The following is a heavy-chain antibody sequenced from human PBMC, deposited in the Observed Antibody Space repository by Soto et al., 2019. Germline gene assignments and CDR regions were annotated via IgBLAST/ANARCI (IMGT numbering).Heavy chain of an antibody. Sequence: GASVKVSCKASGYTFTGYYMHWVRQAPGQGLEWMGWINPNSGGTNYAQKFQGWVTMTRDTSISTAYMELSRLRSDDTAVYYCARDGEPGYYDYVWGSYRYNYFDYWGQGTLVTVSS. CDR1: GYTFTGYY. D-gene: IGHD3-16*02. CDR2: INPNSGGT. V-gene: IGHV1-2*04. CDR3: ARDGEPGYYDYVWGSYRYNYFDY. J-gene: IGHJ4*02.